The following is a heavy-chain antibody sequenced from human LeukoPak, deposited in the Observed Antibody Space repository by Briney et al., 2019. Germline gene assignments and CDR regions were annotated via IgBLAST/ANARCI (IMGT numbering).Heavy chain of an antibody. V-gene: IGHV4-59*12. Sequence: PSETLSLTCTVSGGSISSYYWSWIRQPPGKGLEWIGYIYYSGSTNYNPSLKSRVTISVDTSKNQFSLKLSSVTAADTAVYYCVREAQVGDTAFDYWGQGTLVTVSS. CDR1: GGSISSYY. CDR2: IYYSGST. D-gene: IGHD5-18*01. J-gene: IGHJ4*02. CDR3: VREAQVGDTAFDY.